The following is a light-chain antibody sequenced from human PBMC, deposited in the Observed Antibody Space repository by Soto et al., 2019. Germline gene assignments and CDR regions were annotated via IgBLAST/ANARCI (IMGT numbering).Light chain of an antibody. CDR1: QSVRSTY. J-gene: IGKJ4*01. CDR2: GVS. V-gene: IGKV3-15*01. CDR3: QQYGDWPLT. Sequence: EIVLKQSPATLSLSTGERATLSCRASQSVRSTYLAWYQQKPGQAPRLLIFGVSNRAAGIPARFSGSGSGTEFTLPISSLQSEDFAVYYCQQYGDWPLTFGGGTLVDIK.